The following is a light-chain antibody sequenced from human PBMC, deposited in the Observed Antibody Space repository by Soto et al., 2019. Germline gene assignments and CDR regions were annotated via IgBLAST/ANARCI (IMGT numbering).Light chain of an antibody. CDR1: HDISNY. CDR3: QQYDNLPIT. V-gene: IGKV1-33*01. Sequence: DIQMTQSPSSLSASVGDSVTITCRASHDISNYLNWYQHKPGKAPKILISDASYLETGVPSRFSGSGSGTHFSFTISSLQPEDIATYYCQQYDNLPITFGQGTRLEIK. CDR2: DAS. J-gene: IGKJ5*01.